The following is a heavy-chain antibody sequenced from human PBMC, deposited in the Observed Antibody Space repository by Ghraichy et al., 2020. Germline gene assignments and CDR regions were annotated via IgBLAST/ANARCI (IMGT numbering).Heavy chain of an antibody. D-gene: IGHD5-12*01. J-gene: IGHJ3*02. Sequence: LETLSLTCAVYGGSFSGYYWSWIRQPPGKGLEWIGEINHSGSTNYNPSLKSRVTISVDTSKNQFSLKLSSVTAADTAVYYCASFVDSPRADNAFDIWGQGTMVTVSS. CDR3: ASFVDSPRADNAFDI. CDR1: GGSFSGYY. CDR2: INHSGST. V-gene: IGHV4-34*01.